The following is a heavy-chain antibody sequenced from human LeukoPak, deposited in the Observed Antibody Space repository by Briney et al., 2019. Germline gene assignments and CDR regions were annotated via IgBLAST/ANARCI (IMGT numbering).Heavy chain of an antibody. CDR2: IYYSGST. CDR3: ARGPYSSSWYRQFDY. V-gene: IGHV4-59*01. J-gene: IGHJ4*02. D-gene: IGHD6-13*01. Sequence: PSETLSLTCTVSGGSISSYYWSWIRQPPGKGLEWIGYIYYSGSTNYNPSLRSRVTISVDTSKNQFSLKLSSVTVADTAVYYCARGPYSSSWYRQFDYWGQGTPVTVSS. CDR1: GGSISSYY.